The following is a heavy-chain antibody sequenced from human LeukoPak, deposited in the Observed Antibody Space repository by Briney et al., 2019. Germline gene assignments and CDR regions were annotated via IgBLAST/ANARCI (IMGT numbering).Heavy chain of an antibody. V-gene: IGHV2-5*02. CDR3: AHVYVIRKTYYDFWSGYYFDY. CDR1: GSSLSTSGVG. CDR2: IYWDDDK. Sequence: SGPTLVKPTQTLTLTCTFSGSSLSTSGVGVSWIRQPPGKALEWLALIYWDDDKRYSPSLKSRLTITKDTSKNQVVLTMTNMDPVDTATYYCAHVYVIRKTYYDFWSGYYFDYWGQRTLVTVSS. J-gene: IGHJ4*02. D-gene: IGHD3-3*01.